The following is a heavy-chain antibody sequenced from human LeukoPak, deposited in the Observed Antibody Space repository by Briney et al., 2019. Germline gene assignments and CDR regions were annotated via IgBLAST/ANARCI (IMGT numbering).Heavy chain of an antibody. D-gene: IGHD5-18*01. CDR1: GGSIGSGDYY. CDR3: ARGGYSYGYPWFDP. CDR2: IYYSGST. V-gene: IGHV4-30-4*01. J-gene: IGHJ5*02. Sequence: SQTLSLTCTVSGGSIGSGDYYWRWIRQPPGKGLEWIGYIYYSGSTYYNPSLKSRVTISVDTSKNQFSLKLSSVTAADTAVYYCARGGYSYGYPWFDPWGQGTLVTVSS.